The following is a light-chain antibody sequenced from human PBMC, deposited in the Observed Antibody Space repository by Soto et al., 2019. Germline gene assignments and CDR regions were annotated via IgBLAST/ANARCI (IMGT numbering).Light chain of an antibody. CDR2: WAS. J-gene: IGKJ1*01. CDR3: QQYYSTPQT. Sequence: DIVMTQSPDSLAVSLSERATINCKSGQSVLYSSNNKNYLAWYQQKPGQPPKLLIYWASTRESGVPDRFSGSGSGTDFTLTISSLQAEDVAVYYCQQYYSTPQTFGQGTKVEIK. CDR1: QSVLYSSNNKNY. V-gene: IGKV4-1*01.